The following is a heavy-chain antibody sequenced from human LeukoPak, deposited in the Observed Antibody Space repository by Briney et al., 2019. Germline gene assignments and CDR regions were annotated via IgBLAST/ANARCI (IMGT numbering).Heavy chain of an antibody. CDR3: AKDRLSDSSGSIDAFDI. CDR1: GFTFSGYA. V-gene: IGHV3-23*01. J-gene: IGHJ3*02. Sequence: PGGSLRLSCAASGFTFSGYAMSWVRQAPGKGLEWVSAISGSGGSTYYADSVKGRFTISRDNSKNTLYLQMNSLRAEDTAVYYCAKDRLSDSSGSIDAFDIWGQGTMVTVSS. CDR2: ISGSGGST. D-gene: IGHD3-22*01.